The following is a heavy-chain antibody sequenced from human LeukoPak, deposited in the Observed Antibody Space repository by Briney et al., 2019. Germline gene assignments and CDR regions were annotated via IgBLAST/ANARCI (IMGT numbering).Heavy chain of an antibody. J-gene: IGHJ6*02. CDR2: IYYSGST. D-gene: IGHD2-21*02. CDR3: ARVGCGGDCYPYYYYGMDV. CDR1: GGSISSGGYY. V-gene: IGHV4-61*08. Sequence: SETLSLTCTVSGGSISSGGYYWSWIRQHPGKGLEWIGYIYYSGSTNYNLSLKSRVTISVDTSKNQFSLKLSSVTAADTAVYYCARVGCGGDCYPYYYYGMDVWGQGTTVTVSS.